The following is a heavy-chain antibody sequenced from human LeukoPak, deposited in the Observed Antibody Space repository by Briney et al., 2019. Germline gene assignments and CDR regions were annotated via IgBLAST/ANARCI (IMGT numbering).Heavy chain of an antibody. D-gene: IGHD6-19*01. Sequence: GGSLRLSCAAFGFTFDDYAMHWVRQAPGKGLEWVSGISWNSGSIGYADSVKGRFTISRDNAKNSLYLQMNSLRAEDTALYYCARVSSGWSPDCWGQGTLVTVSS. CDR2: ISWNSGSI. CDR3: ARVSSGWSPDC. J-gene: IGHJ4*02. V-gene: IGHV3-9*01. CDR1: GFTFDDYA.